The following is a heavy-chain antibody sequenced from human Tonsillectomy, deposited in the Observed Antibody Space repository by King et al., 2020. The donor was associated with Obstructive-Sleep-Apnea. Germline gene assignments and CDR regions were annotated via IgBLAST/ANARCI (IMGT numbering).Heavy chain of an antibody. CDR2: IYYSGST. J-gene: IGHJ4*02. CDR3: ARLGSGMGATAYFFDY. D-gene: IGHD1-26*01. Sequence: VQMQESGPGLVKPSETLSLTCTVSGGSISSYYWSWIRQPPGKRLEWIGYIYYSGSTNYNPSLKSRVTISVDTSKNRFSLKLSSVTAADTAVYYCARLGSGMGATAYFFDYWGQGTLATVSS. V-gene: IGHV4-59*08. CDR1: GGSISSYY.